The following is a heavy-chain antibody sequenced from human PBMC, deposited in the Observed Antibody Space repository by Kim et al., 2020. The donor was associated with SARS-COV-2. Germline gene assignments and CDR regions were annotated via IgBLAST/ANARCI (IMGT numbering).Heavy chain of an antibody. V-gene: IGHV3-21*01. D-gene: IGHD6-19*01. CDR3: ARELKQWLGSFDI. CDR2: ISSSSSYI. CDR1: GFTFSSYS. J-gene: IGHJ3*02. Sequence: GGSLRLSCAASGFTFSSYSTNWVRQAPGKGLEWVSSISSSSSYIYYADSVKGRFTISRDNAKNSLYLQMNSLRAEDTAVYYCARELKQWLGSFDIWGQGTMVTVSS.